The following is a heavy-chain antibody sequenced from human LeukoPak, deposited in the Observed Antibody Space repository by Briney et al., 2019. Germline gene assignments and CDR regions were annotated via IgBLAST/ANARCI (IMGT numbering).Heavy chain of an antibody. J-gene: IGHJ4*02. CDR1: GYTFTSYD. CDR2: MNPNSGNT. D-gene: IGHD2-21*01. V-gene: IGHV1-8*01. CDR3: ARGLSPLRLYIVDLRAKRYYFDY. Sequence: ASVKVSCKASGYTFTSYDINWVRQATGQGLEWMGWMNPNSGNTGYAQKFQGRVTMTRNTPISTAYMELSSLRSEDTAVYYCARGLSPLRLYIVDLRAKRYYFDYWGQGTLVTVSS.